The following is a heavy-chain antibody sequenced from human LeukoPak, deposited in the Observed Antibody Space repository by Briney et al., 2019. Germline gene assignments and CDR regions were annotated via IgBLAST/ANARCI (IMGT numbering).Heavy chain of an antibody. CDR2: IDRSSYI. CDR3: AKSGGGMATIYFDY. D-gene: IGHD5-24*01. J-gene: IGHJ4*02. V-gene: IGHV3-21*01. CDR1: GFVFSTYK. Sequence: GGSLRLSCAASGFVFSTYKMNWVRQAPGKGLEWVSSIDRSSYIYYADSVKGRFTISRDNAKNSLYLQMNSLRAEDTAVYYCAKSGGGMATIYFDYWGQGTLVTVSS.